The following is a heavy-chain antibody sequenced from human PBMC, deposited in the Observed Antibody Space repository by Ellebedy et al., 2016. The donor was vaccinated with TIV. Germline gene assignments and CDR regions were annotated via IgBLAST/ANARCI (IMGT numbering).Heavy chain of an antibody. CDR1: GASISSYY. Sequence: GSLRLXXTVSGASISSYYWSWIRQPPGKGLEWIGYIYYSGSTNYSPSLKSRVTISVDTSKNQFSLKLSSVTAADTAVYYCARGVNAAADFDYWGQGTLVTVSS. D-gene: IGHD6-13*01. J-gene: IGHJ4*02. CDR2: IYYSGST. CDR3: ARGVNAAADFDY. V-gene: IGHV4-59*01.